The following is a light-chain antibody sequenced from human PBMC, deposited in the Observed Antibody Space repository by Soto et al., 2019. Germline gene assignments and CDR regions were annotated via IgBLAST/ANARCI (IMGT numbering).Light chain of an antibody. Sequence: EIVMTQSPATLSVSPGERATLSCRVSQSVSSSYLAWYQQKPGQAPRLLIYGASSRATGIPDRFSGSGSGTDFTLTISRLEPEDFAVYYCQQYGSSFTFGPGTKVDIK. J-gene: IGKJ3*01. CDR3: QQYGSSFT. CDR1: QSVSSSY. V-gene: IGKV3-20*01. CDR2: GAS.